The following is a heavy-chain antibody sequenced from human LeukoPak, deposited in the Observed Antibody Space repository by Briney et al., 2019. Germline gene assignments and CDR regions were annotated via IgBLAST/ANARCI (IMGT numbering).Heavy chain of an antibody. J-gene: IGHJ3*02. D-gene: IGHD1-26*01. V-gene: IGHV3-20*01. Sequence: GSLRLSCAASGFTFDDYGMSWVRQAPGKGLEWVSGINWNGGSTGYADSVKGRFTISRDNAKNSLYLQMNSLRAEDTALYHCASGGITGAFDIWGQGTMVTVSS. CDR2: INWNGGST. CDR3: ASGGITGAFDI. CDR1: GFTFDDYG.